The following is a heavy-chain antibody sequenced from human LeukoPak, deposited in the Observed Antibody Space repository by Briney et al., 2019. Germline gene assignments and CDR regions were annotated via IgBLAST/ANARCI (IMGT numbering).Heavy chain of an antibody. CDR3: ASLQQLDPRGAFDI. CDR1: GYTFTDYY. CDR2: MNPNSGGT. J-gene: IGHJ3*02. D-gene: IGHD6-13*01. V-gene: IGHV1-2*02. Sequence: ASVKVSYKASGYTFTDYYIHWVRQAPGQGLEWMAWMNPNSGGTSYAQKFQGRVTMTRDTSISTAYMELSRLRSDDTAVYYCASLQQLDPRGAFDIWGQGTMVTVSS.